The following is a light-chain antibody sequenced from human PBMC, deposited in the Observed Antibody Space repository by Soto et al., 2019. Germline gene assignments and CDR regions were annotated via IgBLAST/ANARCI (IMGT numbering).Light chain of an antibody. CDR2: RTF. J-gene: IGKJ5*01. V-gene: IGKV3-20*01. CDR1: QPITSRY. Sequence: IVLTQSPGTLSLSTGERATLSCRASQPITSRYLAWYQHQPGQAPRLLIYRTFARAPGIPDRFSGGGSGTDFTLTIRRLEREDFAVYYCQQYDTSPPTFGQGTRLDIK. CDR3: QQYDTSPPT.